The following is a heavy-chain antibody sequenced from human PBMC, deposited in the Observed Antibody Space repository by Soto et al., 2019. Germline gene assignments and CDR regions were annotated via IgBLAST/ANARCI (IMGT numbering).Heavy chain of an antibody. J-gene: IGHJ5*02. D-gene: IGHD4-17*01. CDR1: GGSISSGGYY. Sequence: SETLSLTCTVSGGSISSGGYYWSWIRQHPGKGLEWIGYIYYSGSTYYNPSLKSRVTISVDTSKNQFSLKLSSVTAADTAVYYCAREATVTRGNWFDPWGQGTLVTVSS. CDR2: IYYSGST. V-gene: IGHV4-31*03. CDR3: AREATVTRGNWFDP.